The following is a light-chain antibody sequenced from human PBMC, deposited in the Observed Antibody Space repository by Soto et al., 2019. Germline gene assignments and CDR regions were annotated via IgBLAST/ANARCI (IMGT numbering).Light chain of an antibody. CDR3: SSYAVSNIGV. Sequence: QSVLTQPPSASGSPGQSVTISCTGTSSDVGGYNYVSWYQQHPGKAPKLMIYEVSERPSGVPDRFSGSKSGNTASLTVSGLQAEDEADYYCSSYAVSNIGVFGTGTKLTVL. CDR2: EVS. J-gene: IGLJ1*01. V-gene: IGLV2-8*01. CDR1: SSDVGGYNY.